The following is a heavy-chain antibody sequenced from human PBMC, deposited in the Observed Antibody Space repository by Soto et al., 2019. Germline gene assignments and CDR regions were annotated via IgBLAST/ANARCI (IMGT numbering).Heavy chain of an antibody. CDR3: ARDVRVATTTIRAEGWFDP. Sequence: QVQLVQSGDEVKKPGASVKVSCKASGYTFSSYGISWVRQAPGQGLEWMGWISAYNGNTNYAQNLQGRGTMTTDTSTNTAYMELRSLRSDDTAVYYCARDVRVATTTIRAEGWFDPWGQGTLVTVSS. J-gene: IGHJ5*02. CDR2: ISAYNGNT. CDR1: GYTFSSYG. D-gene: IGHD5-12*01. V-gene: IGHV1-18*01.